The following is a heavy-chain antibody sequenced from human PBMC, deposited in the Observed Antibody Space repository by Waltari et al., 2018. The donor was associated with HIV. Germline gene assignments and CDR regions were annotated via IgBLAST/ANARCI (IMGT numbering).Heavy chain of an antibody. Sequence: QVQLQESGPGLVKPSQTLSLTCTVSGGSISSGSYHWSWIRQPAGEGLEWIGRLYTSGSTDYNPSPKSRATISGDTSKNQFSLKLSSVTAADTAVYYCARAVVGGYDLGNNWFDPWGQGTLVTVSS. V-gene: IGHV4-61*02. CDR1: GGSISSGSYH. CDR3: ARAVVGGYDLGNNWFDP. J-gene: IGHJ5*02. CDR2: LYTSGST. D-gene: IGHD5-12*01.